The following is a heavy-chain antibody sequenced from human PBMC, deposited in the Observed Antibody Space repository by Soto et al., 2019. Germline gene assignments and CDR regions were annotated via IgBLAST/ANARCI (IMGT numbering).Heavy chain of an antibody. Sequence: GGSLRLSCAASGFTFSSYAMSWVRQAPGKGLEWVSAISGSGGSKYYADSVKGRFTISRENSKNTLYMQMNSLRAEDTAVYYCAKDSGITIIVVVTALDYCGQGTLVTVSS. CDR1: GFTFSSYA. D-gene: IGHD3-22*01. CDR3: AKDSGITIIVVVTALDY. J-gene: IGHJ4*02. CDR2: ISGSGGSK. V-gene: IGHV3-23*01.